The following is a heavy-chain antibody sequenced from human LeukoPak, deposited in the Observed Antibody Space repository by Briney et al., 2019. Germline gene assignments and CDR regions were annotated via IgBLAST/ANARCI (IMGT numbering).Heavy chain of an antibody. CDR1: GFSFSNY. J-gene: IGHJ4*02. Sequence: GSLRLSCAASGFSFSNYWITWVRQPPGKGLEWIGEIYHSGSTNYNPSLKSRVTISVDKSKNQFSLKLSSVTAADTAVYYCARAKGYGDQPFDYWDRGTLVTVSS. CDR2: IYHSGST. V-gene: IGHV4-4*02. CDR3: ARAKGYGDQPFDY. D-gene: IGHD4-17*01.